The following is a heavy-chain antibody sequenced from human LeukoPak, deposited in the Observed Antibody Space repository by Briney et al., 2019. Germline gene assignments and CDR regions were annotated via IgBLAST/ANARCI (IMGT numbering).Heavy chain of an antibody. J-gene: IGHJ4*02. Sequence: PSETLSLTYIVSGGSTSSSSYYWGWIRQPPGKGLEWIGNIYYSGTTYYNPSLKSRVTISVDTSKNQFSLKLSSVTAADTAVYYCARQESSTWENFDFWGQGTLVTVSS. V-gene: IGHV4-39*01. CDR3: ARQESSTWENFDF. D-gene: IGHD6-13*01. CDR1: GGSTSSSSYY. CDR2: IYYSGTT.